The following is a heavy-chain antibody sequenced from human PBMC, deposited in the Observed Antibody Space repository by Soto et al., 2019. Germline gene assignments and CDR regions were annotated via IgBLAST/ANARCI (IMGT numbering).Heavy chain of an antibody. CDR3: ARDLKIGYCSGGSCYPI. CDR1: GFTFSSYS. Sequence: SGFTFSSYSMNWVRQAPGKGLEWVSSISSSSSYIHYADSVKGRFTISRDNAKNSLYLQMNSLRAEDTAVYYCARDLKIGYCSGGSCYPIWGQGTMVTVSS. V-gene: IGHV3-21*01. J-gene: IGHJ3*02. D-gene: IGHD2-15*01. CDR2: ISSSSSYI.